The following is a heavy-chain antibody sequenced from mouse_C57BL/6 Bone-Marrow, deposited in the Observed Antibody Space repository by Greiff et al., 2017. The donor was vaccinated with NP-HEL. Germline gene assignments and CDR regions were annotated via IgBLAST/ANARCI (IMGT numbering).Heavy chain of an antibody. V-gene: IGHV1-69*01. D-gene: IGHD4-1*01. CDR3: ARWGLGRDWYFDV. J-gene: IGHJ1*03. Sequence: QVQLQQPGAELVMPGASVKLSCKASGYTFTSYWMHWVKQRPGQGFEWIGEIDPSDSYTNYNQKFKGKSTLTVDKSSSTAYMQLSSLTSEDSAVYYCARWGLGRDWYFDVWGTGTTVTVSS. CDR1: GYTFTSYW. CDR2: IDPSDSYT.